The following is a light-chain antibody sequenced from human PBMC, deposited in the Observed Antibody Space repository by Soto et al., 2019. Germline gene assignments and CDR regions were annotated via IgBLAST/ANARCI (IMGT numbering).Light chain of an antibody. CDR1: HSVRSNY. J-gene: IGKJ1*01. Sequence: EILLTQSPVTLSLSPGERASLSCIASHSVRSNYLAWYQQKPGQAPRLLIFGASNRATGIPARFSGSGSGTEFTLTISSLQTDDFSTYYCQQYHSYWTFGQGTKVDIK. CDR3: QQYHSYWT. CDR2: GAS. V-gene: IGKV3-20*01.